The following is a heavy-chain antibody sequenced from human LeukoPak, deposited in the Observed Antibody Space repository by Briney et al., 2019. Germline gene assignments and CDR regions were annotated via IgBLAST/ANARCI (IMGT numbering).Heavy chain of an antibody. V-gene: IGHV4-59*11. D-gene: IGHD2-2*01. CDR3: ARGYCSSTSCYRWFDP. CDR1: GGSISSHY. Sequence: SETLSLTCTVSGGSISSHYWSWIRQPPGKGLEWIGYIYYSGSTNYNPSLKSRVTISVDTSKNQFSLKLSSVTAADTAVYYCARGYCSSTSCYRWFDPWGQGTLVTVSS. CDR2: IYYSGST. J-gene: IGHJ5*02.